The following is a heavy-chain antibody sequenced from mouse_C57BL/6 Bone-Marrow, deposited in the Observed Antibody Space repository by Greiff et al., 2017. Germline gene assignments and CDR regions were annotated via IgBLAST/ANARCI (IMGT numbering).Heavy chain of an antibody. D-gene: IGHD2-4*01. CDR1: GFNIKDDY. CDR2: IDPENGDT. CDR3: TTKGYYEYDVGWFAY. J-gene: IGHJ3*01. Sequence: EVKLMESGAELVRPGASVKLSCTASGFNIKDDYMHWVKQRPEQGLEWIGWIDPENGDTEYASKFQGKATITADTSSNTAYLQLSSLTSEDTAVYYCTTKGYYEYDVGWFAYWGQGTLVTVSA. V-gene: IGHV14-4*01.